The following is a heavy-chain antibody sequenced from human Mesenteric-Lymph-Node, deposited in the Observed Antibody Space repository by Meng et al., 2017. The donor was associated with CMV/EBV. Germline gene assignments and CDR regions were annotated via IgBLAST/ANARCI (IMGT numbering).Heavy chain of an antibody. D-gene: IGHD2-2*01. CDR2: INPSGGST. CDR1: GYTFTSYY. J-gene: IGHJ6*02. Sequence: ASVKVSCKASGYTFTSYYMHWVRQAPGQGLEWMGIINPSGGSTSYAQKFQGRVTMTRDTSTSTVYMELSSLRSEDTAVYYCASTIVVVPDARKPYYYYGMDVWGQGTTVTVSS. V-gene: IGHV1-46*01. CDR3: ASTIVVVPDARKPYYYYGMDV.